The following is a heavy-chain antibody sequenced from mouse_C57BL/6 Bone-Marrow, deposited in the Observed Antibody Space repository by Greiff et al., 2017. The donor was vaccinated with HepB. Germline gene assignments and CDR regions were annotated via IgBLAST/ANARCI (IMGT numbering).Heavy chain of an antibody. V-gene: IGHV1-50*01. CDR1: GYTFTSYW. CDR2: IDPSDSYT. J-gene: IGHJ1*03. D-gene: IGHD2-3*01. Sequence: QVHVKQPGAELVKPGASVKLSCKASGYTFTSYWMQWVKQRPGQGLEWIGEIDPSDSYTNYNQKFKGKATLTVDTSSSTAYMQLSSLTSEDSAVYYCAREVYDGYFYWYFDVWGTGTTVTVSS. CDR3: AREVYDGYFYWYFDV.